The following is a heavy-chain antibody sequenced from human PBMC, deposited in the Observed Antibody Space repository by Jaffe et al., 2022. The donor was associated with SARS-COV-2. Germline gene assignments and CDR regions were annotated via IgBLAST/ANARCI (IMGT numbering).Heavy chain of an antibody. D-gene: IGHD5-18*01. Sequence: QVQLQESGPGLVKPSQTLSLTCTVSGGSISSGGYYWSWIRQHPGKGLEWIGYIYYSGSTYYNPSLKSRVTISVDTSKNQFSLKLSSVTAADTAVYYCARGEDLGDTAMVNSVGFDPWGQGTLVTVSS. J-gene: IGHJ5*02. V-gene: IGHV4-31*03. CDR1: GGSISSGGYY. CDR3: ARGEDLGDTAMVNSVGFDP. CDR2: IYYSGST.